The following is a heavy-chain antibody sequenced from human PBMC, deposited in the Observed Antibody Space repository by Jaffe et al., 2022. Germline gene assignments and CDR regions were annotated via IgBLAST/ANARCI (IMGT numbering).Heavy chain of an antibody. V-gene: IGHV1-46*01. D-gene: IGHD6-19*01. J-gene: IGHJ4*02. CDR2: INPSGGST. Sequence: QVQLVQSGAEVKKPGASVKVSCKASGYTFTSYYMHWVRQAPGQGLEWMGIINPSGGSTSYAQKFQGRVTMTRDTSTSTVYMELSSLRSEDTAVYYCAREGTPGPPSYSSGWCYWGQGTLVTVSS. CDR1: GYTFTSYY. CDR3: AREGTPGPPSYSSGWCY.